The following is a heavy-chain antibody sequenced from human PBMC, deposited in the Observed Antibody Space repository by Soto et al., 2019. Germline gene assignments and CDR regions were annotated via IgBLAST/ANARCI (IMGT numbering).Heavy chain of an antibody. V-gene: IGHV1-18*01. CDR1: GYTFSTYP. Sequence: ASVKVSCKTSGYTFSTYPISWVRQAPGQGLEWVGWISTFNGKTNYGQKFQGRVTITTDTSTSTAYMDLRNLRSDDTAVYYCARDRVEAALGTFDQWGQGTLVTVSS. J-gene: IGHJ4*02. CDR3: ARDRVEAALGTFDQ. CDR2: ISTFNGKT. D-gene: IGHD6-13*01.